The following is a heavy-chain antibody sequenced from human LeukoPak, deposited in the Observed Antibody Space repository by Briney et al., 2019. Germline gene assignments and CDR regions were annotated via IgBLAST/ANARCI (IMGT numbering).Heavy chain of an antibody. CDR3: ARDLTSGGSDSYYDY. D-gene: IGHD2-15*01. J-gene: IGHJ4*02. Sequence: PGGSLTLTCPASGFTASNNYKNWVRQAPGKGLEWVSSISGTRSYIYYADSVKGRFTISRDNAKNSLYLQMNSLRAEDTAVYYCARDLTSGGSDSYYDYWGQGTLVTVSS. V-gene: IGHV3-21*01. CDR2: ISGTRSYI. CDR1: GFTASNNY.